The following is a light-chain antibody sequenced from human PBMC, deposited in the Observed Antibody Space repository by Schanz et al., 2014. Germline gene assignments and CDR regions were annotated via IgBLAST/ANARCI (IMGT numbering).Light chain of an antibody. Sequence: EIGMTRSPETLSVSPGEKATLSCRPIRSISINVAWYQQEPGQAPRLLISGASVRATGVPARFSGSGSGTEFTLTITSLQSEDFAVYYCQQYIDWPRTFGQGTKLEI. CDR3: QQYIDWPRT. CDR2: GAS. J-gene: IGKJ2*01. V-gene: IGKV3-15*01. CDR1: RSISIN.